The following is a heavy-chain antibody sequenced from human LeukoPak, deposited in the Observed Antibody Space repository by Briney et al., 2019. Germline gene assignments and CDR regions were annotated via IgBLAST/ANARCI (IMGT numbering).Heavy chain of an antibody. CDR3: ARVLSYGDYVEDY. CDR1: GFTLSNYW. J-gene: IGHJ4*02. CDR2: INADGSSA. D-gene: IGHD4-17*01. V-gene: IGHV3-74*01. Sequence: GGSLRLSCAASGFTLSNYWMHWVRQAPGKGLVWVSRINADGSSASYADSVKGRFTISRDNAKNTLYLQMNSLRAEDTAVYYCARVLSYGDYVEDYWGQGTLVTVSS.